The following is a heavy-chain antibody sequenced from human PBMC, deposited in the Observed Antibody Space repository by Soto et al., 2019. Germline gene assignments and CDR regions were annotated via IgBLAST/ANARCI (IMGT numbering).Heavy chain of an antibody. V-gene: IGHV1-69*13. J-gene: IGHJ6*02. CDR2: IIPIFGTA. CDR1: GGTFSSYA. Sequence: SVKVSCKASGGTFSSYAISWVRQAPGQGLEWMGGIIPIFGTANYAQKFQGRVTITADESTSTAYMELSSLRSEDTAVYYCAREVGGGYSNSYYYGMDVWGQGTTVTVSS. CDR3: AREVGGGYSNSYYYGMDV. D-gene: IGHD6-13*01.